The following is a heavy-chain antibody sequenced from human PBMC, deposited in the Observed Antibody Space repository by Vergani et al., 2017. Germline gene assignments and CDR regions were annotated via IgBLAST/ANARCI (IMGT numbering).Heavy chain of an antibody. CDR1: GYSISRGYY. Sequence: QVQLQESGPGLVKPSETLSLTCSVSGYSISRGYYWGWIRQPPGKGLEWIATVFHSGSAYYNPSLRRRVTISVETSKNQFSLRLSSVTAADTAVYYCARGTFLHAFDNWGQGTVVTVSS. D-gene: IGHD1-26*01. CDR2: VFHSGSA. J-gene: IGHJ3*02. V-gene: IGHV4-38-2*02. CDR3: ARGTFLHAFDN.